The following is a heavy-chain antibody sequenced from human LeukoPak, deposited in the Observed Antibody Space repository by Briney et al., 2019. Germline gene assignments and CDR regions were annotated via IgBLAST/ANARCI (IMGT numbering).Heavy chain of an antibody. J-gene: IGHJ5*02. D-gene: IGHD3-16*01. Sequence: GGSLRLSCAASGFILSAYGMAWVRQAPGQGLEWVAVISYDGSNKYYTDSVKGRFTISRDNSNNTLYLQMNSLRPVDTAVYYCAHLGAVAWGQGTLVTVSS. CDR1: GFILSAYG. CDR3: AHLGAVA. CDR2: ISYDGSNK. V-gene: IGHV3-30*03.